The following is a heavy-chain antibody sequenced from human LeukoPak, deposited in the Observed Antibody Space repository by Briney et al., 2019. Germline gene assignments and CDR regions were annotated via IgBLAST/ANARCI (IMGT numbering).Heavy chain of an antibody. V-gene: IGHV3-23*01. Sequence: QPGGSLRLSCAASGFTFSTYAMSWVRQAPGKGLEWVSAISGSGGSTYRADSVKGRFTISRDNSKNTLYLQMNSLRAEDTAVYYCAKDLQWGDYYHGMDVWGQGTTVTVSS. J-gene: IGHJ6*02. CDR1: GFTFSTYA. CDR3: AKDLQWGDYYHGMDV. CDR2: ISGSGGST. D-gene: IGHD1-26*01.